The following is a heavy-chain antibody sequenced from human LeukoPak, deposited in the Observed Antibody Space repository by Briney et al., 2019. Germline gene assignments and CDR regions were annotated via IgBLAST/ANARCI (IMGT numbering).Heavy chain of an antibody. J-gene: IGHJ1*01. V-gene: IGHV3-30-3*01. CDR2: ISYDGSNK. CDR3: ARDFDSSGYAAEYLQH. CDR1: GFTFSRNA. Sequence: GRSLRLSCAASGFTFSRNAMHWVRQAQGKGLEWVAVISYDGSNKYYADSVKGRFTISRDNSKNTLHLQMNSLRAEDTAMYYCARDFDSSGYAAEYLQHWGQGTLVTVSS. D-gene: IGHD3-22*01.